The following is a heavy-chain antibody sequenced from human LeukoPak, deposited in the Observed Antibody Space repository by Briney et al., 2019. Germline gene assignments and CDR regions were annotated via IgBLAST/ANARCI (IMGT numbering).Heavy chain of an antibody. Sequence: PSETLSLTCTVSGGAIISDNFHWGWVRQPPGKGLEWVGSINYSGTTYYNPSLRSRVSISVDTSRTQFFLRLNSVTAADTAVYYCGRLFDSWGQGILVTVSS. V-gene: IGHV4-39*01. CDR2: INYSGTT. J-gene: IGHJ4*02. CDR1: GGAIISDNFH. CDR3: GRLFDS.